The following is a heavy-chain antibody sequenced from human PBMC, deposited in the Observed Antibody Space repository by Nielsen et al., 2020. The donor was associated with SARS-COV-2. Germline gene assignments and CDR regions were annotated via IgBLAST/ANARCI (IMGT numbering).Heavy chain of an antibody. Sequence: ASVKVSCKASGYTFTGYYMHWVRQAPGQGLEWMGWINPNSGGTNYAQKFQGRVTMTRDTSISTAYMELSRLRSDDTAVYYCARPDYYDSSGYSIWGQGTMVTVSS. CDR2: INPNSGGT. V-gene: IGHV1-2*02. J-gene: IGHJ3*02. CDR1: GYTFTGYY. CDR3: ARPDYYDSSGYSI. D-gene: IGHD3-22*01.